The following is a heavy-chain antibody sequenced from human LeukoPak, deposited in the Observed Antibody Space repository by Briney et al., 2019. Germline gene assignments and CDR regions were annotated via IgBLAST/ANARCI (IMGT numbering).Heavy chain of an antibody. V-gene: IGHV3-74*03. CDR2: INGDGSST. CDR3: AKGGTTVVDY. CDR1: GFTISSYW. J-gene: IGHJ4*02. Sequence: GSLRLSCGATGFTISSYWMHWVRQAPGKGLVWVSRINGDGSSTTYADSVKGRFTISRDNAKNTLYLQTNSLRAEDTAVYYCAKGGTTVVDYWGQGTLVTVSS. D-gene: IGHD4-23*01.